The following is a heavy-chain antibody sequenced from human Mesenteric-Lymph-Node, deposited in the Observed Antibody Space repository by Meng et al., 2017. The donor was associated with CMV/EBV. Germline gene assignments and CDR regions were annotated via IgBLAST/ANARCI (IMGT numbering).Heavy chain of an antibody. D-gene: IGHD2/OR15-2a*01. CDR1: GLTCRSYG. CDR2: IWYDGSNK. J-gene: IGHJ4*02. CDR3: ARGSLPGNPFDY. Sequence: AASGLTCRSYGMHWVSQAPGKGLEWVAVIWYDGSNKYYADSVKGRFTISRDNSKNTLYLQMNSLRAEGTAVYYCARGSLPGNPFDYWGQGTLVTVSS. V-gene: IGHV3-33*01.